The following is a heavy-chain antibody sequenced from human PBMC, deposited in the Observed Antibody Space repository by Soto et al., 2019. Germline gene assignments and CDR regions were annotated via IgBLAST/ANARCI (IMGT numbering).Heavy chain of an antibody. CDR2: INHSGST. J-gene: IGHJ6*02. V-gene: IGHV4-34*01. CDR3: ASVGSETMGNYYYYGMDV. Sequence: SETLSLTCAAYGGSFSGYYWSWIRQPPGKGLEWIGEINHSGSTNYNPSLKSRVTISVDTSKNQFSLKLSSVTAADTAVYYCASVGSETMGNYYYYGMDVWGQGTTVTVSS. CDR1: GGSFSGYY. D-gene: IGHD3-10*01.